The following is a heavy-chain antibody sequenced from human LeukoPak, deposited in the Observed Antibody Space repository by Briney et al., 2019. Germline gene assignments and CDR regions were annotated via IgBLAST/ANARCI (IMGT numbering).Heavy chain of an antibody. J-gene: IGHJ4*02. Sequence: GGSLRLSCAASGFTFSSYSMNWVRQAPGKGLEWVSSISSSSSYIYYADSVKGRFTISRDNAKNSLYLQMNSLRAEDTAVYFCARGPPMYSYGSTAYHYDYFEYWGQGTLVTVSS. CDR3: ARGPPMYSYGSTAYHYDYFEY. CDR2: ISSSSSYI. D-gene: IGHD3-22*01. V-gene: IGHV3-21*01. CDR1: GFTFSSYS.